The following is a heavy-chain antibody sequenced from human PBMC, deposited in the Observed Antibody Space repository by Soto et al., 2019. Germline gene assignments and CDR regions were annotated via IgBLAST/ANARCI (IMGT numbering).Heavy chain of an antibody. J-gene: IGHJ4*02. Sequence: SETLSLTCTVSGGSISSSSYYWGWIRQPPGKGLEWIGSIYYSGSTYYNPSLKSRVTISVDTSKNQFSLKLSSVTAADTAVYYCARRPVDQLLYFDYWGQGTLVTVSS. CDR1: GGSISSSSYY. CDR2: IYYSGST. V-gene: IGHV4-39*01. CDR3: ARRPVDQLLYFDY. D-gene: IGHD2-2*01.